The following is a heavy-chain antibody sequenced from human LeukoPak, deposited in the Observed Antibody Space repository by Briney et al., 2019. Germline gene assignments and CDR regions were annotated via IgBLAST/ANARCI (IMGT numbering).Heavy chain of an antibody. J-gene: IGHJ4*02. V-gene: IGHV3-33*01. CDR2: IWYDGSNK. CDR3: ARSIAVAGTGPDY. Sequence: PGRSLRLSCAASGFTFSSYGMHWVRQAPGKGLEWVAVIWYDGSNKYYADSVKGRFTISRDNSKNTLYLQMNSLRAEDTAVYYCARSIAVAGTGPDYWGQGTLVTVSS. D-gene: IGHD6-19*01. CDR1: GFTFSSYG.